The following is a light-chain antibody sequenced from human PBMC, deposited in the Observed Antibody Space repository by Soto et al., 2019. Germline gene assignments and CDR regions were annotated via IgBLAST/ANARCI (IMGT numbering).Light chain of an antibody. Sequence: GVTIXVRASQSISSYLNWYQQKPGKAPKLLIYAASSLQSGVPSRFSGSGSGTDFTLTISSLQSEDSALYYCQQYSNWPTFGQGTRLEIK. CDR2: AAS. CDR1: QSISSY. CDR3: QQYSNWPT. J-gene: IGKJ5*01. V-gene: IGKV1-39*02.